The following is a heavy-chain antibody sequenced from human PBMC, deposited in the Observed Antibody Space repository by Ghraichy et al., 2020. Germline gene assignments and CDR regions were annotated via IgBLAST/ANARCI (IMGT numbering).Heavy chain of an antibody. V-gene: IGHV3-64D*06. CDR3: VKSGRGIVAAH. J-gene: IGHJ4*02. Sequence: GESLNISCSASGFTFSSYAMHWVRQAPGKGLEYVSAISSNGGSTYYADSVKGRFTISRDNSKNTLYLQMSSLRAEDTAVYYCVKSGRGIVAAHWGQGTLVTISS. CDR1: GFTFSSYA. D-gene: IGHD1-26*01. CDR2: ISSNGGST.